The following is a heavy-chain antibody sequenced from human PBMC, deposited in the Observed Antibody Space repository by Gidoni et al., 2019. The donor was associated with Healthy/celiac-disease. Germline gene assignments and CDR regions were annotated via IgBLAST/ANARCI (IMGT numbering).Heavy chain of an antibody. V-gene: IGHV1-24*01. D-gene: IGHD2-2*01. Sequence: QVQLVQSGAEVKKPGASVKVSCKVSGYTLTELSMHWVRQAPGNGLEWMGGFDPEDGETIYAQKFQGRVTMTEDTSTDTAYMELSSLRSEDTAVYYCATDEYCSSTSCYDRAFDIWGQGTMVTVSS. CDR3: ATDEYCSSTSCYDRAFDI. J-gene: IGHJ3*02. CDR2: FDPEDGET. CDR1: GYTLTELS.